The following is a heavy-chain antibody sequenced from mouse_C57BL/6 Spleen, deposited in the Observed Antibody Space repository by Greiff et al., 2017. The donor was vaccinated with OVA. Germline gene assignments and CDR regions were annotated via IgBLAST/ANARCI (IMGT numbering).Heavy chain of an antibody. Sequence: QVHVKQSGPGLVAPSQSLSITCTVSGFSLTSYGVSWVRQPPGKGLEWLGVIWGDGSTNYHSALISRLSISKDNSKSQVFLKLNSLQTDDTATYYCAKPEGDYDWFAYWGQGTLVTVSA. CDR2: IWGDGST. V-gene: IGHV2-3*01. CDR1: GFSLTSYG. CDR3: AKPEGDYDWFAY. J-gene: IGHJ3*01. D-gene: IGHD2-4*01.